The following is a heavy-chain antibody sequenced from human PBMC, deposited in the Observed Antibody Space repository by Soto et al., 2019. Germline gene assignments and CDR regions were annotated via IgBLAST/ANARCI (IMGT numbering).Heavy chain of an antibody. J-gene: IGHJ6*02. D-gene: IGHD2-15*01. CDR1: GFTFSSYG. Sequence: GGSLRLSCAASGFTFSSYGMHWVRQAPGKGLEWVAVISYDGSNKYYADSVKGRFTISRDNSKNTLYLQMNSLRAEDTAVYYCAKDLSGGGSSLNYYYYGMDVWGQGTTVTVSS. CDR2: ISYDGSNK. V-gene: IGHV3-30*18. CDR3: AKDLSGGGSSLNYYYYGMDV.